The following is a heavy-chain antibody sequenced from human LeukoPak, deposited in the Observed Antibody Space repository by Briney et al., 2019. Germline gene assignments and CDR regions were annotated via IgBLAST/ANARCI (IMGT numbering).Heavy chain of an antibody. V-gene: IGHV1-18*01. D-gene: IGHD3-3*01. CDR3: ARAPDDFWSGYPNNWFDP. CDR2: ISAYNGNT. J-gene: IGHJ5*02. Sequence: GASVKVSCKASGYTFTSYGISWVRQAPGQGIEWMGWISAYNGNTNYAQKLQGRVTMTTDTSTSTAYMELRSLRSDDTAVYYCARAPDDFWSGYPNNWFDPWGQGTLVTVSS. CDR1: GYTFTSYG.